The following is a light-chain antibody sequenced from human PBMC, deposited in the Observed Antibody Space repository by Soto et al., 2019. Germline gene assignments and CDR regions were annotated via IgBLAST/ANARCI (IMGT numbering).Light chain of an antibody. CDR2: DAS. Sequence: DIQMTQSPSTLSASVGDRVTITCRASQSISSWLAWYQQKPGKAPKLLIYDASSVESGVPSRFSGSGSGTEFTLTISSLQSDAFATYYCQQYNSYWEAFGQGTK. CDR3: QQYNSYWEA. J-gene: IGKJ1*01. V-gene: IGKV1-5*01. CDR1: QSISSW.